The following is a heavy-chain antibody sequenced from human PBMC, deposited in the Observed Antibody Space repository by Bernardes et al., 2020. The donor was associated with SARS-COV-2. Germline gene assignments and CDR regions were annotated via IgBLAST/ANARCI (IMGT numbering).Heavy chain of an antibody. V-gene: IGHV1-2*06. CDR2: HNPNSGGT. CDR1: TYTLTCSF. CDR3: SIPPTNYDRYGMDV. D-gene: IGHD3-22*01. Sequence: SATLSCTSPTYTLTCSFSQLSLQTRGLALNWMGRHNPNSGGTNYAQTLPGRVTMTRDTSISTAYMELSRLRSDYTAVYYWSIPPTNYDRYGMDVWGQGATVTVS. J-gene: IGHJ6*02.